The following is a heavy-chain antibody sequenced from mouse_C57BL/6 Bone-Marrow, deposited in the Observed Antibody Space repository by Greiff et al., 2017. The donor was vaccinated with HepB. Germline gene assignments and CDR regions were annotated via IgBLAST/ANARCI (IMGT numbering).Heavy chain of an antibody. CDR2: IYPGSGNT. Sequence: VQLQQSGPELVKPGASVKISCKASGYSFTSYYIHWVKQRPGQGLEWIGWIYPGSGNTKYNEKFKGKATLTADTSSSTAYMQLSSLTSEDSAVYYCARVLITTVVAGDYYFDYWGQGTTLTVSS. D-gene: IGHD1-1*01. J-gene: IGHJ2*01. CDR1: GYSFTSYY. V-gene: IGHV1-66*01. CDR3: ARVLITTVVAGDYYFDY.